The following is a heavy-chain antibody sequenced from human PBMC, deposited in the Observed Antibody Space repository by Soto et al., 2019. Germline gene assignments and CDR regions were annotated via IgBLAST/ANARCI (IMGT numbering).Heavy chain of an antibody. J-gene: IGHJ4*02. V-gene: IGHV3-72*01. Sequence: QPGGSLRLSCAASGFTFSDHYMDWVRQAPGKGLEWVGRTRNKANSYTTEYAASVKGRFTISRDDSKNSLYLQMNSLKTEDTAVYYCARVKDYYDSSGYFDYWGQGTLVTVSS. CDR2: TRNKANSYTT. CDR3: ARVKDYYDSSGYFDY. D-gene: IGHD3-22*01. CDR1: GFTFSDHY.